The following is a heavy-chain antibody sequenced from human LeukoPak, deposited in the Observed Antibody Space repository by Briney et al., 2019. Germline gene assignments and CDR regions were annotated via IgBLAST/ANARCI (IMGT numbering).Heavy chain of an antibody. Sequence: PGGSLRLSCAASGFTFSKYAMHWVRQAPGKGLEYISAIGSDGINTYYANSVKGRFTISRDNSRNTLYLQVGSLRAEDMAVYYCARDDRNTFGGVCFDYWGQGTPVTVSS. J-gene: IGHJ4*02. CDR3: ARDDRNTFGGVCFDY. CDR1: GFTFSKYA. D-gene: IGHD3-16*01. V-gene: IGHV3-64*01. CDR2: IGSDGINT.